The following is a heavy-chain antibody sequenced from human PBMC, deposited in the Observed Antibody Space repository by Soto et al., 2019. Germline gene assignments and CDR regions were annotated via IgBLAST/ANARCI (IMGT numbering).Heavy chain of an antibody. Sequence: ASVKVSCKASGYTFTSYYMHWVRQAPGQGLEWMGIINPSGGSTSYAQKFQGRVTMTRDTSTSTVYMELSSLRSEDTAVYYCARGAGYQLLIDYYGMDVWGQGTTVTISS. CDR2: INPSGGST. V-gene: IGHV1-46*01. J-gene: IGHJ6*02. CDR3: ARGAGYQLLIDYYGMDV. CDR1: GYTFTSYY. D-gene: IGHD2-2*01.